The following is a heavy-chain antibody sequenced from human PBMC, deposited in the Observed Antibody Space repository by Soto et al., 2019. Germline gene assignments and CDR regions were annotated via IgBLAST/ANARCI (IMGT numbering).Heavy chain of an antibody. CDR3: AXXXXXXXXXXDY. J-gene: IGHJ4*02. CDR1: GGSISDHY. Sequence: TLSLTCTVSGGSISDHYYMWIRQSPGKGLAYIGYIYNGGRTDYNPSLKSRVIISVDTSKNQFSLKLTSVTAADTAVYYCAXXXXXXXXXXDYWGQGTPVTVSS. CDR2: IYNGGRT. V-gene: IGHV4-59*03.